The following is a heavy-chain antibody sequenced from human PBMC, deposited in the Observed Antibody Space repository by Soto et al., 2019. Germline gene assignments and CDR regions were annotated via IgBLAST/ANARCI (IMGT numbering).Heavy chain of an antibody. CDR1: GYIFTGYY. V-gene: IGHV1-2*04. CDR2: INPNSGDT. Sequence: QVQLLQSGAELKKPGASVKVSCKASGYIFTGYYMHWVRQAPGQGLEWMGWINPNSGDTTYTQKFQGWVTMPRDTYLSTAYMELSRLRSDDTAVYYCATSRISIAVAGETEYYFDYWGQGTPVTVSS. D-gene: IGHD6-19*01. CDR3: ATSRISIAVAGETEYYFDY. J-gene: IGHJ4*02.